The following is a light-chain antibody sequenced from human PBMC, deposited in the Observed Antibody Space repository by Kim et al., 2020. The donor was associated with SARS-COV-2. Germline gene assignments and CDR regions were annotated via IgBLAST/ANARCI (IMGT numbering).Light chain of an antibody. J-gene: IGLJ1*01. CDR3: SSYTSSSTYV. CDR1: SSDVGGYNH. V-gene: IGLV2-14*04. CDR2: DVS. Sequence: GQSITLSATGTSSDVGGYNHVSWYQQHPGEAPKLMIYDVSKRPSGVSNRFSGSKSGNTASLTISGLQAEDEADYYCSSYTSSSTYVFGTGTKVTVL.